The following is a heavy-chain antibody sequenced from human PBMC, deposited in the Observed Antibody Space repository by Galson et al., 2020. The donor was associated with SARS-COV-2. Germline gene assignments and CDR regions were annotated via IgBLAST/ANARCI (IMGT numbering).Heavy chain of an antibody. V-gene: IGHV4-61*08. CDR1: GGSVSSGGSY. J-gene: IGHJ4*02. D-gene: IGHD3-9*01. CDR3: AREHYDILTGHSKNDY. CDR2: IFYSGAT. Sequence: ASETLSLTCTVSGGSVSSGGSYWSWIRQPPGQGLKWNGYIFYSGATNYNPSLKSRVTISVDTSKNQFSLKLSSVTAADTAVYYCAREHYDILTGHSKNDYWGQGTLVTVSS.